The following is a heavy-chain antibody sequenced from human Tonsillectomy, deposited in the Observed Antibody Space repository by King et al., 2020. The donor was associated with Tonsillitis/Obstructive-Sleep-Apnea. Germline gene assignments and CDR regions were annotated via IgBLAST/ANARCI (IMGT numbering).Heavy chain of an antibody. V-gene: IGHV1-69*10. Sequence: QLVQSGAEVKKPGSSVKVSCKASGGTFSSYAISWVRQAPGQGLEWMGGSIPMLGIANYAQKFQGRVTITADKSTSTAYMELSSLRSEDTAVYYCARDEDIVVMMYYAVYGMDVWGQGTTVTVSS. CDR2: SIPMLGIA. D-gene: IGHD2-8*01. CDR3: ARDEDIVVMMYYAVYGMDV. J-gene: IGHJ6*02. CDR1: GGTFSSYA.